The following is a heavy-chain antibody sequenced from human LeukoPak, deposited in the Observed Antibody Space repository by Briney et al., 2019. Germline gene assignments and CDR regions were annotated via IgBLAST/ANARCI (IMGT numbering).Heavy chain of an antibody. Sequence: GGSLRLSCAASGFTLSYYWMHWVRQAPGKGLVWVSCINGDGSSTNYADSVKGRFTISRDNAKNTLYLEMNSLRAEDTAVYYCARIPYYYDSSGYYYPHFDYWGQGTLVTVSS. CDR1: GFTLSYYW. CDR2: INGDGSST. J-gene: IGHJ4*02. CDR3: ARIPYYYDSSGYYYPHFDY. D-gene: IGHD3-22*01. V-gene: IGHV3-74*01.